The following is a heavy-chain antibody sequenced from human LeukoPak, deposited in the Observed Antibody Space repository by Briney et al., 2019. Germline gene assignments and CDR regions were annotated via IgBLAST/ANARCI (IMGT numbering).Heavy chain of an antibody. CDR3: ARDGYYYDNWFDP. V-gene: IGHV4-61*02. J-gene: IGHJ5*02. D-gene: IGHD3-22*01. Sequence: SETLSLTCTVSGGSISSGSYYGSWIRQPAGKGLEWIGRIYTSGRTNYNPSPKSRVTISVYTSKNQFSLKLSSVTAADTAVYYCARDGYYYDNWFDPWGQGTLVTVSS. CDR1: GGSISSGSYY. CDR2: IYTSGRT.